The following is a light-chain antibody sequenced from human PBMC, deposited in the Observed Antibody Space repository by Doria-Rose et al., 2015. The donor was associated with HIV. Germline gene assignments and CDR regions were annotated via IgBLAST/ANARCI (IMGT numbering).Light chain of an antibody. CDR3: QQSYSTPLT. CDR1: QSISRF. J-gene: IGKJ4*01. V-gene: IGKV1-39*01. Sequence: SPSSLSASVGDRVTISCRASQSISRFLNWYRQKPGKAPKLLIYAAFSLQSGVPSRFSGSGPGTDFTLTISSLQPEDFATYYCQQSYSTPLTFGGGTKVEIK. CDR2: AAF.